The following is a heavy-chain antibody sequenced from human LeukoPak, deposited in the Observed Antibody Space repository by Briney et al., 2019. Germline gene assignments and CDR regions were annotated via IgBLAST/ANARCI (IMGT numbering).Heavy chain of an antibody. V-gene: IGHV4-39*07. Sequence: PSETLSLTCTVSGGSISSSSYYWGWIRQPPGKGLEWIGSIYYSGSTYYNPSLKSRVTISVDTSKNQFSLKLTSVTAADTAVYYCARATYCSGGICYSPWFDPWGQGTLVTVSS. CDR2: IYYSGST. J-gene: IGHJ5*02. CDR3: ARATYCSGGICYSPWFDP. CDR1: GGSISSSSYY. D-gene: IGHD2-15*01.